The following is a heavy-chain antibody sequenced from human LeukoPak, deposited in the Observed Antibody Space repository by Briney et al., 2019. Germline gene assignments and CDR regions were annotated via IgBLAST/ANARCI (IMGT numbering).Heavy chain of an antibody. Sequence: SETLSLTCTVSGYSISSGYYWGWIRQPPGKGLEWIGSIYYSGSTYYNPSLKSRVTISVDTSKNQFSLKLSSVTAADTAVYYCARASSSTAYYYYYMDVWGKGTTVTVSS. V-gene: IGHV4-38-2*02. CDR3: ARASSSTAYYYYYMDV. J-gene: IGHJ6*03. D-gene: IGHD6-6*01. CDR2: IYYSGST. CDR1: GYSISSGYY.